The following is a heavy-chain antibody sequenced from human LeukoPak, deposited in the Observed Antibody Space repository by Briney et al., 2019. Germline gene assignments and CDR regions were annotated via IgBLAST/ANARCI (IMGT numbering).Heavy chain of an antibody. J-gene: IGHJ4*02. D-gene: IGHD5-24*01. Sequence: GGSLRLSCAASGFTFTSYAMSWVRQAPGKGLEWVSSIKGSGDNTYYADSVKGRFTISRDNSKNTLYLQMNSLRAEDTAVYYCAKDDAWLQYNDWGQGTLVTVSS. CDR3: AKDDAWLQYND. CDR1: GFTFTSYA. CDR2: IKGSGDNT. V-gene: IGHV3-23*01.